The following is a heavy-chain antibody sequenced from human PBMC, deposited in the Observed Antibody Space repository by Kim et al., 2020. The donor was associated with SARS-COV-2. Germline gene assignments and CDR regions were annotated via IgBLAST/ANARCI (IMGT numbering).Heavy chain of an antibody. Sequence: QGRVTMTRNTSISTAYMELSSLRSEDTAVYYCARVLMVRGVIIIPRYYFDYWGQGTLVTVSS. D-gene: IGHD3-10*01. J-gene: IGHJ4*02. CDR3: ARVLMVRGVIIIPRYYFDY. V-gene: IGHV1-8*01.